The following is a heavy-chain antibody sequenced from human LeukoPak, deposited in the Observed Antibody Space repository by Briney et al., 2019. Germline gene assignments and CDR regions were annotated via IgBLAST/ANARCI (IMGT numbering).Heavy chain of an antibody. V-gene: IGHV3-21*01. CDR1: GFTFSSYA. CDR2: ISSSSSYI. D-gene: IGHD2-2*01. J-gene: IGHJ3*02. Sequence: GSLRLSCAASGFTFSSYAMSWVRQAPGKGLEWVSSISSSSSYIYYADSVKGRFTISRDNAKNSLYLQMNSLRAEDTAVYYCARDWGYCSSTSCYDAFDIWGQGTMVTVSS. CDR3: ARDWGYCSSTSCYDAFDI.